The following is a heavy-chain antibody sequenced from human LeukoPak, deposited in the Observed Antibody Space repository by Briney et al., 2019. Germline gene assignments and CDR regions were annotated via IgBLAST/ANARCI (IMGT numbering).Heavy chain of an antibody. D-gene: IGHD3-22*01. CDR3: AKPLKSHSSGPWYFDY. CDR1: GFTFNDYY. Sequence: GGSLRLSSAASGFTFNDYYMSWIRQAPGKGLEWVSYIGNSGSTIYYADSVKGRFTISRDNAKNSLYLQMNSLRAEDTAVYYCAKPLKSHSSGPWYFDYWGQGTLVTVSS. J-gene: IGHJ4*02. CDR2: IGNSGSTI. V-gene: IGHV3-11*01.